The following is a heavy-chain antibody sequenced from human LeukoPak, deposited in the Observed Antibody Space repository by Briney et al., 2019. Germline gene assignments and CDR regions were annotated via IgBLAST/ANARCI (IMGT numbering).Heavy chain of an antibody. J-gene: IGHJ4*02. CDR1: VDSISRTNNY. D-gene: IGHD5-24*01. CDR3: ARHEDEDGYNAKPIDY. V-gene: IGHV4-39*01. CDR2: IHSSGSIT. Sequence: SETLSLTCTVSVDSISRTNNYWGWVRQPPGKGLEWIGTIHSSGSITYYSPSLKSRVTISIDTSKNQFSLELSSVTAADTAVYFCARHEDEDGYNAKPIDYWGQGTLVTVSS.